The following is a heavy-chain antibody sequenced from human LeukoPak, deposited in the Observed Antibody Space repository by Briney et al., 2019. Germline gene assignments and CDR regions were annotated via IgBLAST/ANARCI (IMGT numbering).Heavy chain of an antibody. CDR2: ISSSGSTI. J-gene: IGHJ4*02. D-gene: IGHD3-16*01. Sequence: GGSLRLSCAASGFTFSSYEMNWVRQAPGKGLEWVSYISSSGSTIYYADSVKGRFTISRDNAKNSLYLQMNSLRAEDTAVYYCARDQSSRPLGYWGQGTLVTVFS. V-gene: IGHV3-48*03. CDR3: ARDQSSRPLGY. CDR1: GFTFSSYE.